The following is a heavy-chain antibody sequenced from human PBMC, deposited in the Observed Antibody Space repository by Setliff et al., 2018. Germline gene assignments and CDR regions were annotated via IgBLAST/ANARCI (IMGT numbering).Heavy chain of an antibody. CDR1: GGSISSGDHY. Sequence: PSETLSLTCTVSGGSISSGDHYWSWIRQHPGKGLEWIGDINYLGNTNYNPSRKTRDTISVDTSKKQFSLKLNSVTAADTAVYYCARQIDYGDFLYFDYWGQGTLVTVSS. CDR2: INYLGNT. CDR3: ARQIDYGDFLYFDY. J-gene: IGHJ4*02. D-gene: IGHD4-17*01. V-gene: IGHV4-30-4*08.